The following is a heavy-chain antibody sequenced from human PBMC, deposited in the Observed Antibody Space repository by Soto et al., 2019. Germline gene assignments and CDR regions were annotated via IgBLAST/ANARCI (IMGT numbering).Heavy chain of an antibody. Sequence: SVKVSCKASGGTFGSYAISWVRQAPGQGLEWMGGIIPIFGTANYAQKFQGRVTITADESTSTAYMELSSLRSEDTAVYYCARASSHIVVVVAARLRYYYYGMDVWGQGTTVTVS. CDR1: GGTFGSYA. CDR3: ARASSHIVVVVAARLRYYYYGMDV. CDR2: IIPIFGTA. D-gene: IGHD2-15*01. V-gene: IGHV1-69*13. J-gene: IGHJ6*02.